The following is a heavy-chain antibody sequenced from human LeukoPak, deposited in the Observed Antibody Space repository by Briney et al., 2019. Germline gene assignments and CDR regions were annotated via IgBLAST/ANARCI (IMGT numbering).Heavy chain of an antibody. Sequence: GGSLSLSCTASGFTLRNYWMHWVRQVPGKRLVWVSRISGDGSVTNYADSVQGRFTISRDNAKNILYLQINNLRSEDTAVYYCARYSSSSGGASYYLDYWGHGTLITVSS. V-gene: IGHV3-74*01. CDR3: ARYSSSSGGASYYLDY. CDR1: GFTLRNYW. CDR2: ISGDGSVT. J-gene: IGHJ4*01. D-gene: IGHD6-6*01.